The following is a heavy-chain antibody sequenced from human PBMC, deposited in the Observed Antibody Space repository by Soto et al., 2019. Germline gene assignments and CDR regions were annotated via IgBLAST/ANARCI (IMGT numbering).Heavy chain of an antibody. D-gene: IGHD3-3*01. J-gene: IGHJ4*02. CDR1: GLSLSTTGVG. Sequence: QITLKESGPALVKPTQTLTLTCTFSGLSLSTTGVGVGWIRQPPGKALEWLALIYWDDDKRYSPSLKSRLTITKDTSKNHLVLTMTNMDPVDTATYYCAHRNRRYDFWSGVLGYFDYWGQGTLVTVSS. CDR3: AHRNRRYDFWSGVLGYFDY. CDR2: IYWDDDK. V-gene: IGHV2-5*02.